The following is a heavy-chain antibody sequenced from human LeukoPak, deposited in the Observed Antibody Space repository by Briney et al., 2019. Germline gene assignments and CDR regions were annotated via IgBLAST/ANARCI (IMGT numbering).Heavy chain of an antibody. D-gene: IGHD5-18*01. CDR2: IYYSGST. CDR1: GGSISSSSYY. Sequence: PSETLSLTCTVSGGSISSSSYYWGWIRQPPGKGLEWIGSIYYSGSTYYNPSLKSRVTISVDTSKNQFSLKLSSVTAADTAVYYCARDSNGDSYGPGGWFDPWGQGTLVTVSS. V-gene: IGHV4-39*02. J-gene: IGHJ5*02. CDR3: ARDSNGDSYGPGGWFDP.